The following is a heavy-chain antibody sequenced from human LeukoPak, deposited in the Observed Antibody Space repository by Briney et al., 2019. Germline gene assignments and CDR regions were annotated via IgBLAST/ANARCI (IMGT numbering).Heavy chain of an antibody. CDR3: ARGGEFNYFDY. V-gene: IGHV4-59*01. J-gene: IGHJ4*02. D-gene: IGHD3-16*01. CDR2: IYYSGST. CDR1: GGSISSYY. Sequence: PSETLSLTCTVSGGSISSYYWSWIRQPPGKGLEWIGYIYYSGSTNYNPSLKSRVTISVDTSKNQFSLKLSSVTAADTAVYYCARGGEFNYFDYWGQGTLVTVSS.